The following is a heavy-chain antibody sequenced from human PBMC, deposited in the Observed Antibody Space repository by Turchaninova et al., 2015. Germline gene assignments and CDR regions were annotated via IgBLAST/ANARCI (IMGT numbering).Heavy chain of an antibody. J-gene: IGHJ4*02. CDR3: ARQVAVAGTAGFDY. Sequence: GLVKPSETLSLTCTVFGGSIGSYFWSWLRQPAGKGLEWIGRIYTTGRTNYNPSLKSRVTISVDKSKNQFTLKLSSVTAADTAMYYCARQVAVAGTAGFDYWGQGTLVTVSS. V-gene: IGHV4-4*07. CDR1: GGSIGSYF. D-gene: IGHD6-19*01. CDR2: IYTTGRT.